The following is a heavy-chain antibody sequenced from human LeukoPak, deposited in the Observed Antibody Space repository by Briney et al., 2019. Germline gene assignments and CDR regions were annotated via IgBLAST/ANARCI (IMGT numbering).Heavy chain of an antibody. CDR2: IYYSGST. V-gene: IGHV4-59*01. CDR1: GGSISSYY. D-gene: IGHD3-22*01. CDR3: ARGRDAYYDSSGPIQH. Sequence: TSETLSLTCTVSGGSISSYYWSRIRQSPGKGLEWIGYIYYSGSTNYNPSLKSRVTISVDTSKNQFSLKLNSVTAADTAVYYCARGRDAYYDSSGPIQHWGQGTLVTVSS. J-gene: IGHJ1*01.